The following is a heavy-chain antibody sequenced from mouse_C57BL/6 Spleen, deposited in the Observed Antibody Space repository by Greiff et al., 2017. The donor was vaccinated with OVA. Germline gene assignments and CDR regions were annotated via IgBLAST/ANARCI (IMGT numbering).Heavy chain of an antibody. CDR3: ARGSPVVAGNWYFDV. CDR2: IDPANGNT. D-gene: IGHD1-1*01. CDR1: GFNIKNTY. Sequence: EVQLQQSVAELVRPGASVKLSCTASGFNIKNTYMHWVKQRPEQGLEWIGRIDPANGNTKYAPKFQGKATITADTSSNTAYLQLSSLTSEDTAIYYCARGSPVVAGNWYFDVWGTGTTVTVSS. J-gene: IGHJ1*03. V-gene: IGHV14-3*01.